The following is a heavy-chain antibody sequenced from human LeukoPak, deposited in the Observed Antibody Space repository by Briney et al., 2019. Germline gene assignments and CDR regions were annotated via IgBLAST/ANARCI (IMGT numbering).Heavy chain of an antibody. D-gene: IGHD6-13*01. V-gene: IGHV4-34*01. Sequence: SETLSLTCAVYGGSFSGYYWSWIRQPPGKGLEWIGEINHSGSTNYNPSLKSRVTISVDRSKNQFSLKLSSVTAADTAVYYCASNDGYSSTWYLVYWGQGTLVTVSS. J-gene: IGHJ4*02. CDR3: ASNDGYSSTWYLVY. CDR2: INHSGST. CDR1: GGSFSGYY.